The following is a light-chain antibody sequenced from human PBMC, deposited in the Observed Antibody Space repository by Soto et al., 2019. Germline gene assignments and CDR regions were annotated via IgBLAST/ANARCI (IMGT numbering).Light chain of an antibody. V-gene: IGKV3-11*01. CDR2: GAS. CDR1: PSVSNS. J-gene: IGKJ3*01. CDR3: QHRNNGPYS. Sequence: ESVLTQSPATLSLSPGERATLSCRASPSVSNSLAWYQHKPGXAPRLLMYGASNRATGIPDKFSGGGSGTEIPLTIGRLEPKDFGVDYSQHRNNGPYSFGPGAKVDI.